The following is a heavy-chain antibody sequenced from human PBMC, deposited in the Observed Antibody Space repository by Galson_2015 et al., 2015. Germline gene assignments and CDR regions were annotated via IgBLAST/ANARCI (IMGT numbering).Heavy chain of an antibody. CDR3: ARVMNYCSSTSCYSDAFDI. V-gene: IGHV1-46*01. J-gene: IGHJ3*02. CDR1: GYTFTSYY. CDR2: INPSGGST. Sequence: SVKVSCKASGYTFTSYYMHWVRQAPGQGLEWMGIINPSGGSTSYAQKFQGRVTMTRDTSTSTVYMELSSLRSEDTAVYYCARVMNYCSSTSCYSDAFDIWGQGTMATVSS. D-gene: IGHD2-2*01.